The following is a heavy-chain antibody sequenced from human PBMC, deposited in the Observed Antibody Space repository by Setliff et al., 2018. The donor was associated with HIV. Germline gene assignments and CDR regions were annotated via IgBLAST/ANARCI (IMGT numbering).Heavy chain of an antibody. J-gene: IGHJ4*02. CDR1: GYSFTNYW. CDR3: ARLSVVTATRIYYFDY. V-gene: IGHV5-51*01. D-gene: IGHD2-21*02. CDR2: IYPGDSDT. Sequence: GESLKISCKGSGYSFTNYWIGWVRQMPGKGLEWMGIIYPGDSDTRYSPSFQGQVAISADKSISTAYLQWSSLKASDTAMYYCARLSVVTATRIYYFDYWGQGTLVTVSS.